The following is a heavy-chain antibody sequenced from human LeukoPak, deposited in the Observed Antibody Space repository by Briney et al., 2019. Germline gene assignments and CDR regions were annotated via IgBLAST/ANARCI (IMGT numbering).Heavy chain of an antibody. CDR3: AKGDDYSNFNWFDP. CDR2: ISGSGGST. CDR1: GFTFSDYS. Sequence: GGSLRLSCVVSGFTFSDYSMNWVRQAPGKGLEWVSGISGSGGSTYDTDSVKGRFTISRDNSKNTLYLQMNSLRAEDTAVYYCAKGDDYSNFNWFDPWGQGTLVTVSS. D-gene: IGHD4-11*01. J-gene: IGHJ5*02. V-gene: IGHV3-23*01.